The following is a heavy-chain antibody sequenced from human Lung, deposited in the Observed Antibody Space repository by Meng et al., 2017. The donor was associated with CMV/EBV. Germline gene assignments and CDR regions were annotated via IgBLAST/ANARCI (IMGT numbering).Heavy chain of an antibody. CDR2: ISSSSSYI. V-gene: IGHV3-21*01. J-gene: IGHJ6*02. CDR1: GFTFSSYS. Sequence: GESXKISCAASGFTFSSYSMNWVRQAPGKGLEWVSSISSSSSYIYYADSVKGRFTISRDNAKNSLYLQMNSLRAEDTAVYCCARDRGGSYDDDYYYYGMDVWXQGTTVTVSS. D-gene: IGHD1-26*01. CDR3: ARDRGGSYDDDYYYYGMDV.